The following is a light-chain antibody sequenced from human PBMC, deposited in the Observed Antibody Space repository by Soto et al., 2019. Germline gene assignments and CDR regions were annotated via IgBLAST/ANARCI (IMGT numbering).Light chain of an antibody. CDR2: GAS. V-gene: IGKV3-11*01. CDR1: QSVGSY. J-gene: IGKJ5*01. CDR3: QQGRNWPIT. Sequence: EIVLTQSPATLSLSPGEKATISCRTSQSVGSYLTWHQQRPGQAPRLLIYGASNRATGIPARFSGSGSGTDFTFTISSLEPEDFAVYYCQQGRNWPITFGQGTRLEIK.